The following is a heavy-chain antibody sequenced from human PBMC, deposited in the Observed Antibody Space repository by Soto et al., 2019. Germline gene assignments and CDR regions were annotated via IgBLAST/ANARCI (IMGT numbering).Heavy chain of an antibody. V-gene: IGHV5-51*01. CDR2: IYPGDSDT. J-gene: IGHJ4*02. D-gene: IGHD2-2*01. CDR1: GFTFTSYW. CDR3: AKHEGYCSSTTWSNFDY. Sequence: PGESLKISCKGSGFTFTSYWIAWVRQMPGKGLEWMGVIYPGDSDTSYSPSFQGQVIISADKSINTAYLQWNSLKASDTAMYYCAKHEGYCSSTTWSNFDYWGQGTLVTVSS.